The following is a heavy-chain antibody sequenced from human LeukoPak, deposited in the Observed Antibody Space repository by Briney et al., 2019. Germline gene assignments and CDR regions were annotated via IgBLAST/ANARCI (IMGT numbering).Heavy chain of an antibody. D-gene: IGHD3-9*01. CDR2: INPSGGST. V-gene: IGHV1-46*01. J-gene: IGHJ6*02. CDR3: ARELDGYDISTGSLDV. CDR1: GYTFTSYY. Sequence: GASVKVSCKASGYTFTSYYMHWVRQAPGQGLEWMGIINPSGGSTSYAQKFQGRVTMTRDTSTSTVYMELSSLRSEDTAVYYCARELDGYDISTGSLDVWGQGTTVTVSS.